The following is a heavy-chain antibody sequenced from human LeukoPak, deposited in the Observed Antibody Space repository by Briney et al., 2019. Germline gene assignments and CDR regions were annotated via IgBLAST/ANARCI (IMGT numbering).Heavy chain of an antibody. D-gene: IGHD5-12*01. V-gene: IGHV3-15*01. CDR3: ATASGYAWYYYYYYGMDV. CDR1: GFTFSNAW. CDR2: IKSKTDGGTT. Sequence: GGSLRLSCAASGFTFSNAWMSWVRKAPGKGLEWVGRIKSKTDGGTTDYAAPVKGRFTISRDDSKNTLYLQMNSLKTEDTAVYYCATASGYAWYYYYYYGMDVWGKGTTVTVSS. J-gene: IGHJ6*04.